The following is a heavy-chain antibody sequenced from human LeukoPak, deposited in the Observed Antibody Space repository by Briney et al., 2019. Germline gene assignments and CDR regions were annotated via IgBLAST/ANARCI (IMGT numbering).Heavy chain of an antibody. J-gene: IGHJ1*01. V-gene: IGHV3-7*01. D-gene: IGHD4-17*01. CDR2: IKQDGSEK. Sequence: GGSLRLSCAASGFTFSNAWMSWVRQAPGKGLEWVANIKQDGSEKYYVDSVKGRFTISRDNVKNSLYLQMNSLRAEDTAVYYCARLPDDYGDYKYFQHWGQGTLVTVSS. CDR1: GFTFSNAW. CDR3: ARLPDDYGDYKYFQH.